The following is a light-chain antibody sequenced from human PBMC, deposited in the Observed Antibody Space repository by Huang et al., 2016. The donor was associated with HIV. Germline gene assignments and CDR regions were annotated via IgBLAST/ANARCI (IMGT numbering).Light chain of an antibody. CDR3: QQYGSSP. CDR1: QSVSSSY. CDR2: GAS. V-gene: IGKV3-20*01. J-gene: IGKJ4*01. Sequence: EIVLTQSPGTLSLSPGERATPSCRASQSVSSSYLAWYQQKPGQAPSLLIYGASSRATGIPDRFSGSGSGTDFTLTISRLEPEDFAVYYCQQYGSSPFGGGTKVEIK.